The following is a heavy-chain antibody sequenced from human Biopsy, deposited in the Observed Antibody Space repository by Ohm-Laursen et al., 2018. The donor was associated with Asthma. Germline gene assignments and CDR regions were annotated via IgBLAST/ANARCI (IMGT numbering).Heavy chain of an antibody. CDR2: IIPIFGTA. J-gene: IGHJ5*02. D-gene: IGHD6-13*01. CDR3: ARGQKSAGDRWFDP. V-gene: IGHV1-69*05. CDR1: GGTFSSYA. Sequence: GSSVKVSCKASGGTFSSYAISWVRQAPGQGLEWMGGIIPIFGTANYAQKLQGRVTMTTDTSTSTAYMELRSLRSDDTAVYYCARGQKSAGDRWFDPWGQGTLVTVSS.